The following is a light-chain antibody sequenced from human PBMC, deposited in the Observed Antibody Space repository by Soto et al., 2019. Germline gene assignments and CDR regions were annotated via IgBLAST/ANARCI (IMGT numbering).Light chain of an antibody. J-gene: IGKJ4*01. CDR3: QQFSSYPLT. CDR1: HTLSNSF. Sequence: VLTQSPGTLSLSPGERDILACRASHTLSNSFIAWYQQKPGQAPRLLIYGASSRATGIPDRFSGGGSGTDFTLTISRLQPEDVAVYYCQQFSSYPLTFGGGTKVDIK. CDR2: GAS. V-gene: IGKV3-20*01.